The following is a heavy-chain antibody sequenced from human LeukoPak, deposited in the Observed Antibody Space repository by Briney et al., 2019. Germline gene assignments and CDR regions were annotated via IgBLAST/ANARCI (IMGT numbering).Heavy chain of an antibody. D-gene: IGHD6-13*01. CDR1: GYTFTSYD. CDR3: ARDRGAAAGAYYYHGMDV. V-gene: IGHV1-18*01. CDR2: ISAYSGNT. J-gene: IGHJ6*02. Sequence: ASVKVSCKASGYTFTSYDINWVRQAPGQGLEWMGWISAYSGNTNYAQKLQGRVTMTTDTSTSTAYMELRSLRSDDTALYYCARDRGAAAGAYYYHGMDVWGQGTTVTVSS.